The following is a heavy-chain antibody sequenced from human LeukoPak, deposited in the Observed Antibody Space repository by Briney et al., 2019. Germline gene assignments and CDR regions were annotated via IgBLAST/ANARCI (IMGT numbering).Heavy chain of an antibody. CDR3: AREKRWQQSRGLNDAFDL. D-gene: IGHD5-24*01. V-gene: IGHV4-39*07. Sequence: SETLSLTCTVSGGSISSSSYYWGWIRQPPGKGLEWIGSIYYSGSTYYNPSLESRVTLSVDTSKNQFSLKLTSVTAADTAVYYCAREKRWQQSRGLNDAFDLWGQGTMVTVSS. CDR1: GGSISSSSYY. J-gene: IGHJ3*01. CDR2: IYYSGST.